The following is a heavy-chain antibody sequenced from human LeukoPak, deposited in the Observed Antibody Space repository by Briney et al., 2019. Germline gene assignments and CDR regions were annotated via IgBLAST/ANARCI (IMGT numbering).Heavy chain of an antibody. V-gene: IGHV3-23*01. CDR2: ISGSGGST. Sequence: GGALRLSCAASGFTFSRYAMSWVRQAPGKGLEWVSAISGSGGSTYYADSVKGRFTISRDNSKNTLYLQMNSLRAEDTAVYYCAKGIAAAGTDYWGQGTLVTVSS. J-gene: IGHJ4*02. CDR3: AKGIAAAGTDY. D-gene: IGHD6-13*01. CDR1: GFTFSRYA.